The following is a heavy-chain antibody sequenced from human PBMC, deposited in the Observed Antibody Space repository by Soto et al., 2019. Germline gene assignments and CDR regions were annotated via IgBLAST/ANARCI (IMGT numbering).Heavy chain of an antibody. Sequence: GQLLESGGGMVQPGGFLSLSCAASGLNFSSVAMNWVRLPPGRGLEWVAAVTSSASSTHYADSVKGRFTISRDNSKNTLYLQMNSLRADDTAVYYCAKGGAVLLDPFDVWGQGTMVTVSS. D-gene: IGHD1-26*01. J-gene: IGHJ3*01. CDR3: AKGGAVLLDPFDV. CDR2: VTSSASST. V-gene: IGHV3-23*01. CDR1: GLNFSSVA.